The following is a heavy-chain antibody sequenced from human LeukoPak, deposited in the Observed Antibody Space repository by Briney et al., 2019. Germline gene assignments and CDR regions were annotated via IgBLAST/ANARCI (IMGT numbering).Heavy chain of an antibody. CDR1: GFTFSSYG. J-gene: IGHJ4*02. CDR2: IWYDGSNK. V-gene: IGHV3-33*01. CDR3: ASETTETQALDY. Sequence: GRSLRLSCAASGFTFSSYGMHWVRQAPGKGLEWVAVIWYDGSNKYYADSVKGRFTISRDNSKNTLYLQMNSLRAEDTAVYYCASETTETQALDYWGQGTLVTVSS. D-gene: IGHD4-17*01.